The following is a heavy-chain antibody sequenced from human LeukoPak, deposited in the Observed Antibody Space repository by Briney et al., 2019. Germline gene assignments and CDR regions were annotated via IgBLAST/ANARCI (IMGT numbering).Heavy chain of an antibody. CDR3: AKSVFDSSGDPYMDV. D-gene: IGHD3-22*01. V-gene: IGHV3-30*04. CDR1: GFTFSTYA. CDR2: ISYDGSSK. Sequence: PGGSLRLSCAASGFTFSTYAMHWVRQAPGKGLEWVAVISYDGSSKYYADSVKGRFTISRDNSKSTLYLQMNSLRAEDTAVYYCAKSVFDSSGDPYMDVWGKGTTVTISS. J-gene: IGHJ6*03.